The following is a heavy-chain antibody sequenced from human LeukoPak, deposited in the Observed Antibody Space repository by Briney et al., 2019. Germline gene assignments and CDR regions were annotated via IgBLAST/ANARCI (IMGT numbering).Heavy chain of an antibody. CDR3: ARDGVYDILTGYYMPYFDY. Sequence: GGSLRLSCAASGFTFSSYSMHWVRQAPGKGLEWVAVIWYDGSNKYYADSVKGRFTISRDNSKNTLYLQMNSLRAEDTAVYYCARDGVYDILTGYYMPYFDYWGQGTLVTVSS. V-gene: IGHV3-33*01. CDR1: GFTFSSYS. D-gene: IGHD3-9*01. J-gene: IGHJ4*02. CDR2: IWYDGSNK.